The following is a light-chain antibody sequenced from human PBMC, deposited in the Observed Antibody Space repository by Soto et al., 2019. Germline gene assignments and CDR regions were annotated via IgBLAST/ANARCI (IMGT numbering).Light chain of an antibody. CDR2: EVS. CDR1: VSDVGGYNY. Sequence: QSVLTQPASVSGSPGQSSTIACTGTVSDVGGYNYVSWFQQHPGKAPKLKIYEVSNRPSGVSNRFSGSKSGYTASLTISELQAEDEADYYCTSFTSSSTWVFGGGTK. J-gene: IGLJ3*02. CDR3: TSFTSSSTWV. V-gene: IGLV2-14*03.